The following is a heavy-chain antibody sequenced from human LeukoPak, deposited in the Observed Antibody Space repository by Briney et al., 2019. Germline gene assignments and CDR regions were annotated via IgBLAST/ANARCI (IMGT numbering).Heavy chain of an antibody. CDR3: AKALGGYFDY. CDR2: ISSSGVTT. D-gene: IGHD1-26*01. V-gene: IGHV3-23*01. Sequence: GSLRLSCAASGFTFSSYAMSWVRQAPGKGLEWVSAISSSGVTTYYADSVKGRFTISRDNSKNTLYLQMNSLRAEDTAVYYCAKALGGYFDYWGQGTLVTVSS. CDR1: GFTFSSYA. J-gene: IGHJ4*02.